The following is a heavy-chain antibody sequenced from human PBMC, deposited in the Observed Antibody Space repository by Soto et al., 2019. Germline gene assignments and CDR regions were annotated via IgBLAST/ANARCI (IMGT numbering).Heavy chain of an antibody. CDR3: ASHLAVYSSSWYEPY. CDR2: MSPGNSDI. J-gene: IGHJ4*02. Sequence: PGESLKISCRGFGYTFNTYWIGWVRQMPEKGLEWMGVMSPGNSDIRYSPAFQGQVSISADTSISTAYLQMNSLRAEDTAVYYCASHLAVYSSSWYEPYWGQGTLVTVSS. V-gene: IGHV5-51*01. D-gene: IGHD6-13*01. CDR1: GYTFNTYW.